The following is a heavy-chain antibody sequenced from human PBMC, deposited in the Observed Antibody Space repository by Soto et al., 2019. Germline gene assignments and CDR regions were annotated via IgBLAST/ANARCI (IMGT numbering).Heavy chain of an antibody. J-gene: IGHJ4*02. CDR2: ISYDGSNK. CDR3: AKDRAPHSGSYFDN. D-gene: IGHD5-12*01. Sequence: LRLSCAASGFTVSSYGMNWVRQAPGKGLEWVAVISYDGSNKYYADSVKGRFTISRDNSKNTLYLQMNSLRAEDTAVYYCAKDRAPHSGSYFDNWGQGTLVTVSS. V-gene: IGHV3-30*18. CDR1: GFTVSSYG.